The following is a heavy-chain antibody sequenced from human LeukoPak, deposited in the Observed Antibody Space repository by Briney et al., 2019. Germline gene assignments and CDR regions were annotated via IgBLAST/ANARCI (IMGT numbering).Heavy chain of an antibody. D-gene: IGHD6-13*01. CDR3: ARDHYSSSWYGNWFDP. Sequence: ASVKVSCKASGYTFTSYGISWVRQAPGQGLEWMGWISAYNGNTNYAQKLQGRVTMTTDTSTSTAYMELRSLRSDDTAVYYCARDHYSSSWYGNWFDPWGQGTLVTVPS. CDR1: GYTFTSYG. V-gene: IGHV1-18*01. CDR2: ISAYNGNT. J-gene: IGHJ5*02.